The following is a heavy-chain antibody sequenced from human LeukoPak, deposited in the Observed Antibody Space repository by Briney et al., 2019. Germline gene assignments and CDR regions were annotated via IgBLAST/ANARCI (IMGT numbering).Heavy chain of an antibody. J-gene: IGHJ4*02. Sequence: GGSLRLSCAASGFTFSSYGMHWVRQAPGKGLEWVAVISYDGSNKYYADSVKGRFTISRDNSKNSLYLQMNSLRTEDTSLYYCAKSRNYGSGSYLDYWGPGTLVTVSS. CDR1: GFTFSSYG. D-gene: IGHD3-10*01. CDR3: AKSRNYGSGSYLDY. V-gene: IGHV3-30*18. CDR2: ISYDGSNK.